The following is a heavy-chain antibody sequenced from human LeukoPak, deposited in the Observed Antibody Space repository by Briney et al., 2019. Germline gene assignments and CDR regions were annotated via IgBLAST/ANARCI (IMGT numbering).Heavy chain of an antibody. V-gene: IGHV7-4-1*02. D-gene: IGHD2-15*01. J-gene: IGHJ3*02. CDR3: ARDLDSAAFDI. CDR2: IRTSTVSP. Sequence: ASVKVSCKASGYTFTSYAINWVRQAPGQGLEYMGWIRTSTVSPTYAQGFTGRFVFSLDTSVNTAYLQISSLKAEDTAVYYCARDLDSAAFDIWGQGTMVTVSS. CDR1: GYTFTSYA.